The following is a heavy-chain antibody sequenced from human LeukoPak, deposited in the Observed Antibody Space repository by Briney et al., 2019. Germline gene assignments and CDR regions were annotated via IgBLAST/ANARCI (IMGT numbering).Heavy chain of an antibody. CDR3: ARPGTSNGWYKDAFDI. CDR2: IYPGDSDT. Sequence: GESLKISCKGSGYSFTSFWIGWVRQMPGKGLEWMGIIYPGDSDTRYSPSFQGQVTISADKSISTAYLQWSSLKASDTALYYCARPGTSNGWYKDAFDIWGQGTVVTVSS. V-gene: IGHV5-51*01. J-gene: IGHJ3*02. CDR1: GYSFTSFW. D-gene: IGHD6-19*01.